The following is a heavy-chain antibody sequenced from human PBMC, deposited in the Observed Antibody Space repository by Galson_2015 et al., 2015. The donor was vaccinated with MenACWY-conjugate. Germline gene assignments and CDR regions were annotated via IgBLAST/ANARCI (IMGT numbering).Heavy chain of an antibody. CDR3: ARQRSGGSSEFDY. V-gene: IGHV3-74*01. CDR1: GFTFSSNT. J-gene: IGHJ4*02. CDR2: INIDGITT. D-gene: IGHD6-6*01. Sequence: SLRLSCAASGFTFSSNTMNWVRHAPGKGLVWVSRINIDGITTAYADSVKGRFTISRDNAENTLYLQMNSLRAEDTAVYYCARQRSGGSSEFDYWGQGTLVTVSS.